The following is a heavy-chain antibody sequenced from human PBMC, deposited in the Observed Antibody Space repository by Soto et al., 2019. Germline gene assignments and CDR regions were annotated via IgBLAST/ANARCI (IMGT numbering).Heavy chain of an antibody. V-gene: IGHV1-69*01. CDR3: ARSPKWELQVYYGMDV. D-gene: IGHD1-26*01. Sequence: QVQLVQSGAEVKKPGSSVKVSCKASGGTFSSYAISWVRQAPGQGLEWMGGIIPIFGTANYAQKFQGRVTITADEYTSTAYMELSSLRSEDTAVYYCARSPKWELQVYYGMDVWGQGTTVTVSS. J-gene: IGHJ6*02. CDR1: GGTFSSYA. CDR2: IIPIFGTA.